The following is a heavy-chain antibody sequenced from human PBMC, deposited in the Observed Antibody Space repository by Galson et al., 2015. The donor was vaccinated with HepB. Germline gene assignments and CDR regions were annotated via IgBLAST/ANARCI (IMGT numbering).Heavy chain of an antibody. V-gene: IGHV4-59*01. CDR2: IYYSGST. J-gene: IGHJ5*02. CDR3: ARVRLFTSSFDP. CDR1: GGSISGYY. Sequence: SETLSLTCTVSGGSISGYYWSWIRQPPGKGLEWIGYIYYSGSTNYNPSLKSRVTISVDTSKNQFSLELSSVTAADTAVYYCARVRLFTSSFDPWGQGTLVIVSS. D-gene: IGHD2-2*01.